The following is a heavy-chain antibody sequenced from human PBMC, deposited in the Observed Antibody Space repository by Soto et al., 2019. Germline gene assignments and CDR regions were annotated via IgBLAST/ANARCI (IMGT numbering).Heavy chain of an antibody. CDR2: IDPSDSYT. Sequence: GESLKISCKGSGYSFTSYWISWVRQMPGKGLEWMGRIDPSDSYTNYSPSFQGHVTISADKSISTAYLQWSSLKASDTAMYYCARHPYYYDSSGTNDAFDIWGQGTMVTV. J-gene: IGHJ3*02. V-gene: IGHV5-10-1*01. D-gene: IGHD3-22*01. CDR3: ARHPYYYDSSGTNDAFDI. CDR1: GYSFTSYW.